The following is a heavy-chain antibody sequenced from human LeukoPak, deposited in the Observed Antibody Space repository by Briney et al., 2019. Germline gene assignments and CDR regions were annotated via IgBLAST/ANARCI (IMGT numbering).Heavy chain of an antibody. J-gene: IGHJ4*02. D-gene: IGHD6-19*01. CDR1: GLSVSSNF. V-gene: IGHV3-20*04. CDR3: ARGTIEQWLVIY. Sequence: GGSLRLSCAATGLSVSSNFMSWVRQAPGKGLEWVSGINWNGGSTGYADSVKGRFTISRDNAKNSLYLQMNSLRAEDTAVYYCARGTIEQWLVIYWGQGTLVTVSS. CDR2: INWNGGST.